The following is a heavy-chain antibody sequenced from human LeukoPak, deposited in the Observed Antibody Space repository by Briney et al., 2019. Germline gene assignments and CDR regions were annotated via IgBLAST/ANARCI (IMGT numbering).Heavy chain of an antibody. Sequence: GGSLRLSCAGSGFTFSTYNMNWVRQAPGKGLEWVSSISSSSGYIYYADSLKGRFTISRDNAKNTLYLQMNSLRAEDTAVYYCVRDRGYSGSYYDYWGQGTLVTVSS. J-gene: IGHJ4*02. CDR1: GFTFSTYN. V-gene: IGHV3-21*01. CDR3: VRDRGYSGSYYDY. CDR2: ISSSSGYI. D-gene: IGHD1-26*01.